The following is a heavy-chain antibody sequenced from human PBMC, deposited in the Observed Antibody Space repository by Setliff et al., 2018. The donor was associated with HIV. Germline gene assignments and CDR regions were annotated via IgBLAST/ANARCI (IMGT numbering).Heavy chain of an antibody. Sequence: GGSLRLSCAASRFTFSSYAMSWVRQAPGKGLEWVSAISGSGGSTYYADSVKGRFTISRDNSKNTLYLQMNSLRAEDTAVYYCAKMGSPVGQKYADYWGQGTMVTVS. D-gene: IGHD3-16*01. CDR1: RFTFSSYA. CDR2: ISGSGGST. J-gene: IGHJ4*02. V-gene: IGHV3-23*01. CDR3: AKMGSPVGQKYADY.